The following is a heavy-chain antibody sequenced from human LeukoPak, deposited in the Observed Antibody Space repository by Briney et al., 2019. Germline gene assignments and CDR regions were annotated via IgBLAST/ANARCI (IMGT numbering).Heavy chain of an antibody. V-gene: IGHV3-7*01. CDR1: GFTFSSYW. D-gene: IGHD3-10*01. CDR3: ARRRVLLWFGELLRRENGLDY. Sequence: PGGSLRLSCAASGFTFSSYWMSWVRQAPGKGLEWVANIKQDGSEKYYVDSVKGRFTISRDNSKNTLYLQMNSLRAEDTAVYYCARRRVLLWFGELLRRENGLDYWGQGTLVTVSS. CDR2: IKQDGSEK. J-gene: IGHJ4*02.